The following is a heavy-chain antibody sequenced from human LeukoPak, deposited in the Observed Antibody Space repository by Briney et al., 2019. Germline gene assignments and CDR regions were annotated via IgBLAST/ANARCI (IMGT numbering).Heavy chain of an antibody. CDR1: GFTFKSYW. Sequence: GGSLRLSCAASGFTFKSYWMSWVRQAPGKGLEWVANIKQDGSEKYYVDSMKGRFTISRDNAKNSLYLQMNSLRAEDTAVYYCARGSGHTIDYWGQGTLDTVSS. J-gene: IGHJ4*02. CDR2: IKQDGSEK. V-gene: IGHV3-7*04. CDR3: ARGSGHTIDY. D-gene: IGHD6-19*01.